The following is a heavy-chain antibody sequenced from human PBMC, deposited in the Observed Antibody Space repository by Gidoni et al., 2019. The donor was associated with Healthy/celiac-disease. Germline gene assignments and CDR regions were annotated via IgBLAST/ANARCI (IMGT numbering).Heavy chain of an antibody. J-gene: IGHJ4*02. CDR1: GFTFISYA. CDR2: SSGSGGRT. D-gene: IGHD3-10*01. CDR3: EKRGGPGRTVDY. Sequence: EVQLLASGGGLVQPGGSLRLSCAASGFTFISYAMSWVRQAPGKGLEWGEVSSGSGGRTDYEDTVKGRFTRSRDNDKNTLYLQMNSLRAEDTAVKYCEKRGGPGRTVDYWGQGTLVTVSS. V-gene: IGHV3-23*01.